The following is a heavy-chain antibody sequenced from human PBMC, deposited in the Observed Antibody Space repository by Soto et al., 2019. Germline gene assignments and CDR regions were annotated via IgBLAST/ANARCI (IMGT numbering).Heavy chain of an antibody. V-gene: IGHV6-1*01. CDR1: GDSVSSNSAG. CDR3: KGINWFRGMDV. D-gene: IGHD3-10*01. J-gene: IGHJ6*02. CDR2: TYYKSKWNN. Sequence: SQTLSLTCVISGDSVSSNSAGWNWIRQSPSRGLEWLGRTYYKSKWNNDYALSVKSRITINPDTSKNQFSLHLYSVTPEDTAVYYCKGINWFRGMDVWGQGTPVTVSS.